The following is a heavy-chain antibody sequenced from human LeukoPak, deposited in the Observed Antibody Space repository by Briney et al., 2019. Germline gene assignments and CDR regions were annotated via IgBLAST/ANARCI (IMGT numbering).Heavy chain of an antibody. D-gene: IGHD3-22*01. V-gene: IGHV1-69*05. CDR2: IIPIFGTA. J-gene: IGHJ4*02. CDR3: ARYGYIDSSGYYYGGGLDY. CDR1: GGTFSSYA. Sequence: SVKVSCKASGGTFSSYAISWVRQAPGQGLEWMGGIIPIFGTANYAQKFQGRVTITTDESTSTAYMELSSLRSEDTAVYYCARYGYIDSSGYYYGGGLDYWGQGTLVTVSS.